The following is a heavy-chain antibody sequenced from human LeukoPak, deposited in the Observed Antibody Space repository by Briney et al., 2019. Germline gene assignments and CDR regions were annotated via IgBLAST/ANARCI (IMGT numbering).Heavy chain of an antibody. CDR1: GVSISSYY. D-gene: IGHD1-26*01. CDR2: IFYSGNT. Sequence: SETLSLTCTVSGVSISSYYWSWIRQPPGEGLEWIGYIFYSGNTIYSPSLKSRVTISVDTSKNHFSLRLRSVTAADTAVYYCARLAAISGSDYPDDWGQGTLVTVSS. V-gene: IGHV4-59*08. CDR3: ARLAAISGSDYPDD. J-gene: IGHJ4*02.